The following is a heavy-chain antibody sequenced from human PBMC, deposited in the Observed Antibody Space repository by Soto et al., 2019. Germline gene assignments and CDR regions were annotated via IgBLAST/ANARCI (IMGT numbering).Heavy chain of an antibody. CDR3: ATGGSKRVRGASVELFHLEF. D-gene: IGHD3-10*01. CDR1: GFTVTRNY. Sequence: ELQLVESGGGLIQPGGSLRLYCAASGFTVTRNYMTWVRLAPGKGLECVSTIHTGGKTFYTDSVKGRFTVSRDASKNTVDLQMNTLSVEDTAVYYCATGGSKRVRGASVELFHLEFWVRGTVVTVSS. CDR2: IHTGGKT. V-gene: IGHV3-53*02. J-gene: IGHJ4*02.